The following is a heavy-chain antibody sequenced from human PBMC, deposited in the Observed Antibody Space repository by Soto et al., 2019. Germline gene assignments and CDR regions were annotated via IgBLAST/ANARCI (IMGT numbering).Heavy chain of an antibody. Sequence: GGSLSLSCAASGFTFSSYWMSWVRQAPGKGLERVANIKQYGSEKYYVDSVKGRFTISRDNANNSLYLQMNSLRAEDTAVYYCARAGQPSGYTTGTGYYYYYYMDVWGKGTTVTVSS. CDR2: IKQYGSEK. V-gene: IGHV3-7*01. D-gene: IGHD3-10*01. CDR1: GFTFSSYW. CDR3: ARAGQPSGYTTGTGYYYYYYMDV. J-gene: IGHJ6*03.